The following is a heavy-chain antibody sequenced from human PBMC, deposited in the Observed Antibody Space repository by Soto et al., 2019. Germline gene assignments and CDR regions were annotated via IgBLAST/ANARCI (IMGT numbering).Heavy chain of an antibody. CDR1: GYTFTSYD. CDR2: MNPNSGNT. J-gene: IGHJ6*03. V-gene: IGHV1-8*02. D-gene: IGHD4-4*01. CDR3: AGGSVTTPDYYYYYYMDV. Sequence: ASVKVSCKASGYTFTSYDINWVRQATGQGLEWMGWMNPNSGNTGYAQKFQGRVTMTRNTSISTAYLELSSLGSEDTAVYYCAGGSVTTPDYYYYYYMDVWGKGTTVTVSS.